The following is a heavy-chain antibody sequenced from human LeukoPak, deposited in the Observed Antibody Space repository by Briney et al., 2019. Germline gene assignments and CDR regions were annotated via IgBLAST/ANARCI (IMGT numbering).Heavy chain of an antibody. D-gene: IGHD6-13*01. CDR3: ARVAAGLDY. CDR2: ISSSGSTI. J-gene: IGHJ4*02. Sequence: GGSLILSCAASGFSFSSYDMNWVRQAPGKGLEWISYISSSGSTIYYAESVRGRFTISRDNAKNSLYLQMNSLRAEDTAVYYCARVAAGLDYWGQGTLVTVSA. V-gene: IGHV3-48*03. CDR1: GFSFSSYD.